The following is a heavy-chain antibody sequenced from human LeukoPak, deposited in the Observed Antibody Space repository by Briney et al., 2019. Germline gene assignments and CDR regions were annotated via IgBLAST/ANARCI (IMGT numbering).Heavy chain of an antibody. CDR2: IYSGGTT. Sequence: PGGSLRLSCAVSGVTASSSYISWVRQAPGKGLEWVSVIYSGGTTHYVDSVKGRFTISRDNSKNTLYLQMNSLRAEDTAVYYCARVGGYGGYYYYYMDVWGKGTTVTVSS. CDR3: ARVGGYGGYYYYYMDV. V-gene: IGHV3-66*02. J-gene: IGHJ6*03. D-gene: IGHD5-12*01. CDR1: GVTASSSY.